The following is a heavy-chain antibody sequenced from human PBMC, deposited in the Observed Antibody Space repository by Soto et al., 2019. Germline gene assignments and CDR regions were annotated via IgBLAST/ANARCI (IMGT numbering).Heavy chain of an antibody. D-gene: IGHD3-10*01. J-gene: IGHJ5*02. CDR3: VTNSGWFNT. CDR1: GFTFGTTD. V-gene: IGHV3-23*01. Sequence: QLLQSGGGLVQPGGSLTLSCAASGFTFGTTDMSWVRQAPGEGLERVSTIDGSGGITYYADSVKGRFTISRDNSRNTVYLQMNSLRGDDAALYYCVTNSGWFNTWGQGALVTVSS. CDR2: IDGSGGIT.